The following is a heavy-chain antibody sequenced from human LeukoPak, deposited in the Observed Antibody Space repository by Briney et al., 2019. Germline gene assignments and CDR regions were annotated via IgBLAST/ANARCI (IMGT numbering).Heavy chain of an antibody. J-gene: IGHJ6*03. D-gene: IGHD4-23*01. CDR1: GGSISNYY. CDR2: IYYSGST. CDR3: TTVVGNYYYYYMDV. Sequence: SETLSLTCTVSGGSISNYYWSWIRQPPGKGLEWIGYIYYSGSTNYNPSLKSRVTISVDTSKNQFSLKLSSVTAADTAVYYCTTVVGNYYYYYMDVWGKGTTVTVSS. V-gene: IGHV4-59*01.